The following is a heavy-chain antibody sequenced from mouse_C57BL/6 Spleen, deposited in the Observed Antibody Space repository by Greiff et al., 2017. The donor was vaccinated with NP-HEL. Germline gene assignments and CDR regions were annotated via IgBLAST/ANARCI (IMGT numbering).Heavy chain of an antibody. J-gene: IGHJ4*01. CDR1: GYSFTGYY. CDR2: INPSTGGT. Sequence: EVQLQQSGPELVKPGASVKISCKASGYSFTGYYMNWVKQSPEKSLEWIGEINPSTGGTTYNQKFKAKATLTVDKSSSTAYMQLKSLTSEDSAVYYCARKAMDYWGQGTSGTVSS. V-gene: IGHV1-42*01. CDR3: ARKAMDY.